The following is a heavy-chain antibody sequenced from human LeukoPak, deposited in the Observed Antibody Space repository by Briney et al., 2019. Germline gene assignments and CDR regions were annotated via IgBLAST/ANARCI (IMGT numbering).Heavy chain of an antibody. CDR1: GDSVSSNSAA. CDR3: ARASVVVVDHAFDI. Sequence: SQTLSLTCAISGDSVSSNSAAWNWIRQSPSRGLEWLGRTYYRSNWYNEYAVSVKSRITINPDTSKNQFFLQLNSVTPEDTAVYYCARASVVVVDHAFDIWGQGTMVTVSS. V-gene: IGHV6-1*01. J-gene: IGHJ3*02. D-gene: IGHD2-15*01. CDR2: TYYRSNWYN.